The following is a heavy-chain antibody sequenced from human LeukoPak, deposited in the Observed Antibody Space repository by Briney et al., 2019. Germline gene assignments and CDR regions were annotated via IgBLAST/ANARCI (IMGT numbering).Heavy chain of an antibody. D-gene: IGHD2-2*01. CDR2: IGGSGGST. CDR1: GFTFSSYA. J-gene: IGHJ5*02. Sequence: GGSLRLSCAASGFTFSSYAMSWVRQAPGKGLEWVSGIGGSGGSTYYADSVKGRFTISRDNSKNTLYLQMNSLRAEDTAVYYCAKDRSALPSYNSFDPWGQGTLVTVSS. CDR3: AKDRSALPSYNSFDP. V-gene: IGHV3-23*01.